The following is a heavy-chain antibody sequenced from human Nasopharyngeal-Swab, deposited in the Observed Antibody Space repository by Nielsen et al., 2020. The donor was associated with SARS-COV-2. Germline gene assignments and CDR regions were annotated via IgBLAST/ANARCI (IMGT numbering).Heavy chain of an antibody. CDR1: GGSISNYH. Sequence: SETLSLTCSVSGGSISNYHWNWIRQSPGKGLEWIGYIYYSGSTNYNPSLKSRVTISVDTSKNQFSLKLSSVTAADTAVYYCARRGEGYGDYLDYWGQGTLVTVSS. CDR3: ARRGEGYGDYLDY. J-gene: IGHJ4*02. D-gene: IGHD4-17*01. CDR2: IYYSGST. V-gene: IGHV4-59*08.